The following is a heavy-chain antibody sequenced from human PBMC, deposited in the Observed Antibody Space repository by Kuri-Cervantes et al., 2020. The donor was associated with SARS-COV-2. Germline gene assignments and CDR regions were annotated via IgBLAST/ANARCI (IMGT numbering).Heavy chain of an antibody. CDR1: GSSISSYY. J-gene: IGHJ5*02. CDR3: ARDCKYDYSNYAGFDP. D-gene: IGHD4-11*01. Sequence: ESLKISCTVSGSSISSYYWSWIRQPAGKGLEWIGRIYTSGCTNYNPSLKSRVTMSVDTSKNQSSLKLSSVTAADTAVYYCARDCKYDYSNYAGFDPWGQGTLVTVSS. CDR2: IYTSGCT. V-gene: IGHV4-4*07.